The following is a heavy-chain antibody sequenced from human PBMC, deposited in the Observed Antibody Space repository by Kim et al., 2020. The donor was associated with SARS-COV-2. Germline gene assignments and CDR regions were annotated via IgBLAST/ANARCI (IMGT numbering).Heavy chain of an antibody. V-gene: IGHV1-2*04. Sequence: ASVKVSCKASGYTFTGYYMHWVRQAPGQGLEWMGWINPNSGGTNYAQKFQGWVTMTRDTSISTAYMELSRLRSDDTAVYYCARGGRLWQWLETRLELAEYFQHWGQGTLVTVSS. CDR1: GYTFTGYY. D-gene: IGHD6-19*01. J-gene: IGHJ1*01. CDR2: INPNSGGT. CDR3: ARGGRLWQWLETRLELAEYFQH.